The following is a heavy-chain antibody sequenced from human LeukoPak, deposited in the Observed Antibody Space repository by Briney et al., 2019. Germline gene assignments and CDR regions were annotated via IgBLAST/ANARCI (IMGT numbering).Heavy chain of an antibody. J-gene: IGHJ4*02. V-gene: IGHV4-59*08. D-gene: IGHD1-1*01. CDR1: GGSISSYY. CDR3: ARRATTGAPYYFDY. CDR2: IYYSGST. Sequence: SETLSLTCTVSGGSISSYYWSWIRQPPGKGLEWIGYIYYSGSTNYNPSLKSRVAISVDTSKNQFSLKLSSVTAADTAVYYCARRATTGAPYYFDYWGQGTLVTVSS.